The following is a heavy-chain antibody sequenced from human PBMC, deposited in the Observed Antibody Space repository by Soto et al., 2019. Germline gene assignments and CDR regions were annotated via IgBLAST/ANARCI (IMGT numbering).Heavy chain of an antibody. Sequence: QVHLQESGPRLVKPSETLSLTCTVSGGSISNYYWSWIRQPPGRGLEWIGHIFYSGSTNYNPALKRRVTLSVDTSKRQFSLNLSSVTAADTAVYYCAKDSGYNYGYFRWFDPWGQGTLVTVSS. CDR1: GGSISNYY. D-gene: IGHD5-18*01. J-gene: IGHJ5*02. CDR2: IFYSGST. V-gene: IGHV4-59*01. CDR3: AKDSGYNYGYFRWFDP.